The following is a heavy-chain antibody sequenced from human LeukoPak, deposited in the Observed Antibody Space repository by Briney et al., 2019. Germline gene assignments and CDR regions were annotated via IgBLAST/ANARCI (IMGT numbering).Heavy chain of an antibody. CDR1: GGSISSGDYY. J-gene: IGHJ4*02. V-gene: IGHV4-30-4*08. CDR3: ARVSSWYNYFDY. Sequence: SQTLSLTCTVSGGSISSGDYYWSWIRQPPGKGLEWIGYIYYSGSTYYNPSLKSRVTISVATSKNQFSLKLSSVTAADTAVYYCARVSSWYNYFDYWGQGTLVTVSS. D-gene: IGHD6-13*01. CDR2: IYYSGST.